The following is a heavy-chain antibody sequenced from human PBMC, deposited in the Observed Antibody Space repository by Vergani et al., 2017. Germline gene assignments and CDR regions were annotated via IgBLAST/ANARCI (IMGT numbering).Heavy chain of an antibody. CDR2: IYYSGST. CDR3: ASPIAAAINWFDP. D-gene: IGHD6-13*01. J-gene: IGHJ5*02. V-gene: IGHV4-39*07. Sequence: QLQLQESGPGLVKPSETLSLTCTVSGGSISSSSYYWGWIRQPPGKGLDWIGSIYYSGSTYYNPSLKSRVTISVDTSKNQFSLKLSSVTAADTAVYYCASPIAAAINWFDPWGQGTLVTVSS. CDR1: GGSISSSSYY.